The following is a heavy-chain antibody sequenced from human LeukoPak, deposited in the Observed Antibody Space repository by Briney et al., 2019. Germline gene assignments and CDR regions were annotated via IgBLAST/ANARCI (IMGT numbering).Heavy chain of an antibody. CDR1: GYSISSLYY. V-gene: IGHV4-38-2*01. J-gene: IGHJ4*02. Sequence: PSETLSLTCAVSGYSISSLYYWGWIRQPPGKGLEWITSIHHSGSTDYNPSLKSRVTISIDTSKNQFSLKLKYVTAADTAAYYCARLGYCTSTSCYPDYWGQGTLVTVSS. D-gene: IGHD2-2*01. CDR2: IHHSGST. CDR3: ARLGYCTSTSCYPDY.